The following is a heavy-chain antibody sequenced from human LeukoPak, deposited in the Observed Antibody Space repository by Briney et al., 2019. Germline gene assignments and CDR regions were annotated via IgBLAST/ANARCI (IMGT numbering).Heavy chain of an antibody. CDR2: ITGDGNST. V-gene: IGHV3-74*01. CDR1: GFALSDSR. CDR3: AKSRRDF. Sequence: GGSLRLSCVASGFALSDSRMHWVRQAPGKGLEWVSRITGDGNSTAYASSVKGRFTVSRDNARTTLYLQMNSLRVEDTAVYFCAKSRRDFWGQGTLVTVSS. J-gene: IGHJ4*02.